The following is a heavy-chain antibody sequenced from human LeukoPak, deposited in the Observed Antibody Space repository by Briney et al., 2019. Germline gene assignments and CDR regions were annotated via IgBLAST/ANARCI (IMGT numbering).Heavy chain of an antibody. CDR2: IYYSRST. Sequence: SETLSLTCTVSGGSISSYYWSWIRQPPGMGLEWIGCIYYSRSTNYNPSLKSRVTISVDTSKDQFSLRLTSVTAADTAVYYCARSFLGDWYFDLWGRGTLVTVSS. J-gene: IGHJ2*01. CDR1: GGSISSYY. V-gene: IGHV4-59*01. CDR3: ARSFLGDWYFDL. D-gene: IGHD1-26*01.